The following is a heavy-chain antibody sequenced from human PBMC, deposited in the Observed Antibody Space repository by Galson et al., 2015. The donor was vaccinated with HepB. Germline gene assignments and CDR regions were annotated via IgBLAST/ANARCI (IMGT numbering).Heavy chain of an antibody. CDR2: INHSGST. V-gene: IGHV4-34*01. CDR3: ARAHYYYGSGIVPPDWYFDL. CDR1: GGSFSGYY. Sequence: ETLSLTCAVYGGSFSGYYWSWIRQPPGKGLEWIGEINHSGSTNYNPSLKSRVTISVDTSKNQFSLKLSSVTAADTAVYYCARAHYYYGSGIVPPDWYFDLWGRGTLVTVSS. J-gene: IGHJ2*01. D-gene: IGHD3-10*01.